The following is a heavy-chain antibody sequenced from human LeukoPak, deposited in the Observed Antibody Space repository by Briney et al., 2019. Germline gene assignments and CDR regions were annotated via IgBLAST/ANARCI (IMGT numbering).Heavy chain of an antibody. CDR2: IKQDGSEK. V-gene: IGHV3-7*01. CDR3: ARGQRSWNYYYYYMDV. Sequence: GGSLRLSCAASGFPFSSYSMNWVRQAPGEGLEWVASIKQDGSEKYYVDSVKGRFTISRDNAKNSLYLQMNSLRAEDTAVYYCARGQRSWNYYYYYMDVWGKGTTVTVSS. J-gene: IGHJ6*03. CDR1: GFPFSSYS.